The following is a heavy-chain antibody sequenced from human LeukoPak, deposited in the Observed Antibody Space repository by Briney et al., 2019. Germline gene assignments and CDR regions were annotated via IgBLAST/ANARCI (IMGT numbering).Heavy chain of an antibody. CDR3: ARGYCSGGSCYLFAY. Sequence: SETLSLTCAVYGGSFSGYYWSWIRQPPGKGLEWIGEINHSGSTNYNPSLKSRVTISVDTSKNQFSLKLSSVTAADTAVYYCARGYCSGGSCYLFAYWGQGTLVTVSS. V-gene: IGHV4-34*01. J-gene: IGHJ4*02. CDR2: INHSGST. CDR1: GGSFSGYY. D-gene: IGHD2-15*01.